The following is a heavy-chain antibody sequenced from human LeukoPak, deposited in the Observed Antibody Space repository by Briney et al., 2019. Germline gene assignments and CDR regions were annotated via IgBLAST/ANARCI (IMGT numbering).Heavy chain of an antibody. V-gene: IGHV4-34*01. CDR2: INHSGST. D-gene: IGHD3-10*01. CDR1: GGSFSGYY. CDR3: ARWDGENNGSAP. J-gene: IGHJ5*02. Sequence: PSETLSLTCAVYGGSFSGYYWSWIRQPPGKGLEWIGEINHSGSTNYNPSLKSRVTISVDTSKNQFSLKLSSVTAADTAVYYCARWDGENNGSAPGGQGPLATVS.